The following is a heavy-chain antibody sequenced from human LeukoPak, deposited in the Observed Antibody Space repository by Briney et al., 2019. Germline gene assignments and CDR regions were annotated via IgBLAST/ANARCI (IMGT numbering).Heavy chain of an antibody. V-gene: IGHV3-21*01. CDR1: GFTFSSYS. Sequence: GGSLRLSCAASGFTFSSYSMNWVRQAPGKGLEWVSSISSSSSYIYYADSVKGRFTISRDNAKNSLYLQMNSLRAEDTAVYYYARDCYTHPGVFDYWGQGTLVTVSS. CDR2: ISSSSSYI. J-gene: IGHJ4*02. CDR3: ARDCYTHPGVFDY. D-gene: IGHD2-2*02.